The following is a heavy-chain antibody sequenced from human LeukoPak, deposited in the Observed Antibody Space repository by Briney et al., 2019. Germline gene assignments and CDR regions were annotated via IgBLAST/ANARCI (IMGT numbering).Heavy chain of an antibody. Sequence: PRGSLRLSCAASGFTISDYWMTRVRQAPGKGLEWVANIKQDASERTYVDSVKGRFTISRDNAKNSIFLQMNSLRVEDMATYYCVRDGGTDWYDPWGQGTLVSVSS. V-gene: IGHV3-7*01. D-gene: IGHD3-16*01. CDR1: GFTISDYW. J-gene: IGHJ5*02. CDR3: VRDGGTDWYDP. CDR2: IKQDASER.